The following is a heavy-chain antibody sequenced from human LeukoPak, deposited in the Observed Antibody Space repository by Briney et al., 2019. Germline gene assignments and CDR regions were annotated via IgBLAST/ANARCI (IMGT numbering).Heavy chain of an antibody. V-gene: IGHV4-39*01. Sequence: SETLSLTCTVSGGSISSSSYYWGWIRQPPGTGLEWIRSIYYSGSTYYNPSLKSRVTISVDTSKNQFSLKLSSVTAADTAVYYCARLYYYVSSGYTFDYWGQGTLVTVSS. CDR2: IYYSGST. D-gene: IGHD3-22*01. CDR1: GGSISSSSYY. J-gene: IGHJ4*02. CDR3: ARLYYYVSSGYTFDY.